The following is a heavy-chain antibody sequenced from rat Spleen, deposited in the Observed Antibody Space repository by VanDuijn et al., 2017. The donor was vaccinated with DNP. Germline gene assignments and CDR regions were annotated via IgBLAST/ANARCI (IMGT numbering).Heavy chain of an antibody. Sequence: EVQLVESGGGLVQPGRSLKLSCAASGFTFSDYYMAWVRQVPGKGLEWVSSIFLTSASTYYSDSVKGRFTISRDDAENTLYLEMSSLRSEDTATYFCTRGRDYFDYWGQGVMVTVSS. CDR3: TRGRDYFDY. CDR1: GFTFSDYY. J-gene: IGHJ2*01. CDR2: IFLTSAST. V-gene: IGHV5-20*01.